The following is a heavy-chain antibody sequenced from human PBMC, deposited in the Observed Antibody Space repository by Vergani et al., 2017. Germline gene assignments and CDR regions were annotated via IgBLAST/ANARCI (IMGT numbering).Heavy chain of an antibody. Sequence: QVTLKESGPVLVKPTETLTLTCTVSGFSLSNARMGVSWIRQPPGKALEWLAHIFSNDEKSYSTSLKSRLTISKDTSKSQVVLTMTNMDPVDTATYYCARGTGFRGRLGDSSGYYDYYYYYGMDVWGQGTTVTVSS. J-gene: IGHJ6*02. CDR1: GFSLSNARMG. D-gene: IGHD3-22*01. V-gene: IGHV2-26*01. CDR2: IFSNDEK. CDR3: ARGTGFRGRLGDSSGYYDYYYYYGMDV.